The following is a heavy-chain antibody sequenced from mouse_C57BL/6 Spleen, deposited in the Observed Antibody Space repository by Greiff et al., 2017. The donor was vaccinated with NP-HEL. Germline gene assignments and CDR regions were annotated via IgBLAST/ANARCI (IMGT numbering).Heavy chain of an antibody. CDR2: IRLKSDNYAT. Sequence: EVQVVESGGGLVQPGGSMKLSCVASGFTFSNYWMNWVRQSPEKGLEWVAQIRLKSDNYATHYAESVKGRFTISRDDSKSSVYLQSTNLMAEDTGIYYCTHSSLYDGYPDWYFDVWGTGTTVTVSS. CDR3: THSSLYDGYPDWYFDV. CDR1: GFTFSNYW. D-gene: IGHD2-3*01. J-gene: IGHJ1*03. V-gene: IGHV6-3*01.